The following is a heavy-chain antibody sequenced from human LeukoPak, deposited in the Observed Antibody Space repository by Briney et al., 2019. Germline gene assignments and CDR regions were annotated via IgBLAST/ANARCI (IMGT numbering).Heavy chain of an antibody. CDR3: AKDYSPFIAATGTPYFDY. CDR2: IRYDGSNK. D-gene: IGHD6-13*01. Sequence: GGSLSLSCAASGFTFSKYGMHWVRQTPGKGLEWVAFIRYDGSNKYYADSVKGRFTISRDNSKNTLYLQMNSLRAEDTAVYYCAKDYSPFIAATGTPYFDYWGQGTVVTVPS. CDR1: GFTFSKYG. V-gene: IGHV3-30*02. J-gene: IGHJ4*02.